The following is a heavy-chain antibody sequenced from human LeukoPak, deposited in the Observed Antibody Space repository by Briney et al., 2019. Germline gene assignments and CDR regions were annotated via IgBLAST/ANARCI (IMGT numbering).Heavy chain of an antibody. D-gene: IGHD6-19*01. Sequence: GGSLRLSCAASGFTFSSYSMNWVRQAPGKGLEWVSSISSSSSYIYYADSVKGRFTNSRDNAKNSLYLQMNSLRAEDTAVYYCARDSGWYGAFDIWGQGTMVTVSS. CDR1: GFTFSSYS. J-gene: IGHJ3*02. CDR3: ARDSGWYGAFDI. CDR2: ISSSSSYI. V-gene: IGHV3-21*01.